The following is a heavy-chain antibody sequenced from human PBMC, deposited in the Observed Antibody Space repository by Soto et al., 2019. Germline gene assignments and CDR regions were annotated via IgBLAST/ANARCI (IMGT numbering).Heavy chain of an antibody. CDR2: ISAYNGNT. CDR3: ARIVGAIPYNWFAP. Sequence: ASVKVSCKASGYTFTSYGISWVRQAPGQGLEWMGWISAYNGNTNYAQKLQGRVTMTTDTSTSTAYMELRSLRSDDTTVYYCARIVGAIPYNWFAPWGQGTLVTVSS. D-gene: IGHD1-26*01. CDR1: GYTFTSYG. J-gene: IGHJ5*02. V-gene: IGHV1-18*01.